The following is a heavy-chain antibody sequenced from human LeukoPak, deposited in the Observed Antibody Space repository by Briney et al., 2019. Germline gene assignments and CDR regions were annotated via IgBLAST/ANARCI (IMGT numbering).Heavy chain of an antibody. D-gene: IGHD2-2*01. Sequence: SETLSLTCAVYGGSFSGYYWSWIRQPPGKGLEWIGEINHSGSTNYNPSLKSRVTISVDTSKNQFSLKLSSVTAADTAVCYCARGEAVVSDYWGQGTLVTVSS. CDR3: ARGEAVVSDY. J-gene: IGHJ4*02. V-gene: IGHV4-34*01. CDR1: GGSFSGYY. CDR2: INHSGST.